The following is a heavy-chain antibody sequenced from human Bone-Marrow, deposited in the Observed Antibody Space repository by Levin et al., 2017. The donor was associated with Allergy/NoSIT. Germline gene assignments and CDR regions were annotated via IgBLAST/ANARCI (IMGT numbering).Heavy chain of an antibody. J-gene: IGHJ6*02. CDR2: INPNSGGT. CDR1: GYTFTGYY. Sequence: GESLKISCKASGYTFTGYYMHWVRQAPGQGLEWMGWINPNSGGTNYAQKFQGWVTMTRDTSISTAYMELSRLRSDDTAVYYCARDLGWGYSGYDPQYGMDVWGQGTTVTVSS. CDR3: ARDLGWGYSGYDPQYGMDV. D-gene: IGHD5-12*01. V-gene: IGHV1-2*04.